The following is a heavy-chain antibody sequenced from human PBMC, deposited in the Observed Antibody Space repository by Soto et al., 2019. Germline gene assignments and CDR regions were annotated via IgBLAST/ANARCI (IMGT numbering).Heavy chain of an antibody. J-gene: IGHJ5*02. CDR1: GVMFSDYA. CDR2: ISYDGDIK. D-gene: IGHD3-16*02. V-gene: IGHV3-30-3*01. CDR3: ARVTVEFSTGFDH. Sequence: QVQVVESGGGLVQPGRSLRLSCEASGVMFSDYAMHWVRQAPGKGLEWVASISYDGDIKKYADSVRGRFTISRDNSQNTLYMQLDSLRFQDTAVYYCARVTVEFSTGFDHWGQGTLVTVSS.